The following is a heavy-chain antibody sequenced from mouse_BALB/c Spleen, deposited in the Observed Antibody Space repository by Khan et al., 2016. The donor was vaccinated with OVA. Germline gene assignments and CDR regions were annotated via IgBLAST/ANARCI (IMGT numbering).Heavy chain of an antibody. Sequence: EVELVESGGGLVQPGGSLKLSCAASGFTFSSYGMSWVRQTPDKRLELVATINSNGGSTYYPDSVKGRFTISRDNAKNTLYLQMSSLKSEDTAMYYCERRARTRNWGQGTTLTVSS. CDR2: INSNGGST. J-gene: IGHJ2*01. V-gene: IGHV5-6-3*01. D-gene: IGHD3-3*01. CDR3: ERRARTRN. CDR1: GFTFSSYG.